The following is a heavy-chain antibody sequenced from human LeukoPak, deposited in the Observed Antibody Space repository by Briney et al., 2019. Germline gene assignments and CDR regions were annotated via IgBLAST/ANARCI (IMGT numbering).Heavy chain of an antibody. CDR3: AREDPQTTVPEGMDV. Sequence: PSETLSLTCTVSGGSISYYYWSCIRQSPGKGLEWIGYIYYSGTTNYNPSLKSRVTISVDTSKNQFSLQLRSVTAADTAVYYCAREDPQTTVPEGMDVWGQGTTVTVSS. V-gene: IGHV4-59*01. CDR1: GGSISYYY. CDR2: IYYSGTT. J-gene: IGHJ6*02. D-gene: IGHD4-17*01.